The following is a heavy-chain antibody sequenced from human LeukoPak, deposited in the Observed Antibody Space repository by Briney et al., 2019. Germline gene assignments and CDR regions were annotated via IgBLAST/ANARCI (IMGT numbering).Heavy chain of an antibody. Sequence: SQTLSLTCAISGDSVSANGAAWNWIRQSPSRGLEWLGRTYYRSKWYNDYAVSVKSRITINPDTSKNQFSLQLNSVTPEDTAVYYCARVPYYDFQADAFDIWGQGTMVAVSS. CDR3: ARVPYYDFQADAFDI. J-gene: IGHJ3*02. D-gene: IGHD3-3*01. CDR2: TYYRSKWYN. V-gene: IGHV6-1*01. CDR1: GDSVSANGAA.